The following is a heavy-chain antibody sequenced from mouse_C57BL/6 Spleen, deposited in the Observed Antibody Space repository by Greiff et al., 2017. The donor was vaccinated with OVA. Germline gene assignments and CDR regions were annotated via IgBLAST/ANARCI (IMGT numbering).Heavy chain of an antibody. J-gene: IGHJ2*01. D-gene: IGHD1-1*01. V-gene: IGHV1-69*01. CDR3: ARAGRYYIDY. CDR2: IDPSDSYT. CDR1: GYTFTSYW. Sequence: QVQLKQPGAELVMPGASVKLSCKASGYTFTSYWMHWVKQRPGQGLEWIGEIDPSDSYTNYNQKFKGKSTLTVDKSSSTAYMQLSSLTSEDSAVYYCARAGRYYIDYWGQGTTLTVSS.